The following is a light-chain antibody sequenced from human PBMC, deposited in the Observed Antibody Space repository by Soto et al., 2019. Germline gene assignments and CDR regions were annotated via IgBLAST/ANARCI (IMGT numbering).Light chain of an antibody. V-gene: IGLV2-14*01. Sequence: QSALTQPASVSGSPGQSITISCTGTSSDVGGYNYVSWYQQHPGKAPKLMIYDVSNRPSGVSNRFSGSKSGNTASLTISELQAEDEADYYCSSYTSSSTYVLGTGTKVTVL. CDR2: DVS. CDR3: SSYTSSSTYV. J-gene: IGLJ1*01. CDR1: SSDVGGYNY.